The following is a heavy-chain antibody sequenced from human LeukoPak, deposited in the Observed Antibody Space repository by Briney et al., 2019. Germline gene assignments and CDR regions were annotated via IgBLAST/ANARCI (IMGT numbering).Heavy chain of an antibody. Sequence: SETLSLTCAVSGGSISSSNWWSWVRQPPGKGLEWIGEINHSGSTNYNPSLKSRVTISVDTSKNQFSLKLSSVTAADTAVYYCASLVGAVDYWGQGTLVTVSS. V-gene: IGHV4-4*02. CDR2: INHSGST. CDR1: GGSISSSNW. D-gene: IGHD1-26*01. CDR3: ASLVGAVDY. J-gene: IGHJ4*02.